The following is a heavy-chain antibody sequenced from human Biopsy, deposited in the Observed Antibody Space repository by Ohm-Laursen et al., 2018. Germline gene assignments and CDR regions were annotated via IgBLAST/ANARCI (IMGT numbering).Heavy chain of an antibody. CDR1: GFTFSSHA. J-gene: IGHJ6*02. Sequence: SLRLSCAASGFTFSSHAMSWVRQAPGRGLEWVSYISGGGTIYYRDSMKGRVTISRDNAKNSLYLQMHSLRAEDTAVYYCARDTRWSPYSMDVWGQGTTVTVSS. CDR2: ISGGGTI. CDR3: ARDTRWSPYSMDV. V-gene: IGHV3-11*01. D-gene: IGHD4-23*01.